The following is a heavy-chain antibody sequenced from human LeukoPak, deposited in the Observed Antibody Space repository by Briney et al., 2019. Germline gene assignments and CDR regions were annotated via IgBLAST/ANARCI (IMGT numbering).Heavy chain of an antibody. CDR3: ARGKHSSSRLLDY. CDR2: ISSSSSYI. J-gene: IGHJ4*02. D-gene: IGHD6-13*01. CDR1: GFTFSSYS. Sequence: GGSLRLSCAASGFTFSSYSMNWVRQAPGKGLEWVSSISSSSSYIYYADSVKGRFTISRDNAKNSLYLQMNSLRAEDTAVYYCARGKHSSSRLLDYWGQGTLVTVSS. V-gene: IGHV3-21*01.